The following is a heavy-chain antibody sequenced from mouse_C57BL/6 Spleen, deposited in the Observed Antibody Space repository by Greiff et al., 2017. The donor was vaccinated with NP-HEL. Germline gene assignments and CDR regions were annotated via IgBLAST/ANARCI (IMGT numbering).Heavy chain of an antibody. Sequence: QVQLQQPGAELVKPGASVKVSCKASGYTFTSYWMHWVKQRPGQGLEWIGRIHPSDSDTNYNQKFKGKATLTVDESSSTAYMQLSSLTSEDSAVYYCAMNYGSSYRWYFDVWGTGTTVTVSS. CDR1: GYTFTSYW. CDR2: IHPSDSDT. CDR3: AMNYGSSYRWYFDV. J-gene: IGHJ1*03. V-gene: IGHV1-74*01. D-gene: IGHD1-1*01.